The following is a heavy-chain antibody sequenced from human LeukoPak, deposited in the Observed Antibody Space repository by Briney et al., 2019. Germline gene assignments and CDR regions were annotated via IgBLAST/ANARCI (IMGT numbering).Heavy chain of an antibody. CDR1: GYTFTSYG. CDR3: ARDPPYNWNDRPDAFDI. CDR2: ISAYNGNT. Sequence: ASVKVSCKASGYTFTSYGNSWVRQAPGQGLEWMGWISAYNGNTNYAQKLQGRVTMTTDTSTSTAYMELRSLRSDDTAVYYCARDPPYNWNDRPDAFDIWGQGTMVTVSS. V-gene: IGHV1-18*01. D-gene: IGHD1-20*01. J-gene: IGHJ3*02.